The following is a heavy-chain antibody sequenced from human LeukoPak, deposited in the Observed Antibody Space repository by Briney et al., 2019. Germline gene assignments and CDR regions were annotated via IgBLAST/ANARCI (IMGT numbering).Heavy chain of an antibody. D-gene: IGHD6-19*01. V-gene: IGHV1-8*01. CDR2: MNPNSGNT. CDR3: ARSQFSSGWYGNYCDYGMDV. CDR1: GYTFTSYD. J-gene: IGHJ6*02. Sequence: ASVKVSCKASGYTFTSYDINWVRQATGQGLEWMGWMNPNSGNTGYAQKFQGRVTMTRNTSISTAYMELSSLRSEDTAVYYCARSQFSSGWYGNYCDYGMDVWGQGTTATVSS.